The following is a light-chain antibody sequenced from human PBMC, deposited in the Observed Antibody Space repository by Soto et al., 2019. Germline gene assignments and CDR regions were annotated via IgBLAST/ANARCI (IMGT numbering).Light chain of an antibody. CDR2: KAS. CDR1: QSISSW. V-gene: IGKV1-5*03. J-gene: IGKJ1*01. CDR3: QEYSSYWT. Sequence: DIQITQSPSPLSASVGDRVTITCRASQSISSWLAWYQQKPGKAPNLLIFKASSLESGVPSRFSGSGSGTDFTLTISSLQPDDFATYYCQEYSSYWTFGQGTKVDIK.